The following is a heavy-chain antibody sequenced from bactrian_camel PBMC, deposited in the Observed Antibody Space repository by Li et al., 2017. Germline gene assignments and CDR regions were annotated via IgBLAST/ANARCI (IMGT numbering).Heavy chain of an antibody. J-gene: IGHJ4*01. D-gene: IGHD2*01. CDR3: AADSNGGVCYRHNAYEFEE. V-gene: IGHV3S67*01. CDR1: GYTYTSAC. Sequence: DVQLVESGGGSVQAGGSLRLSCVSSGYTYTSACMGWIRQAPGKEREGVAVIGSDEDRFYADSVKGRFTISKDNAENTLYLQMNSLKDEDTAVYYCAADSNGGVCYRHNAYEFEEWGQGTQVTVS. CDR2: IGSDEDR.